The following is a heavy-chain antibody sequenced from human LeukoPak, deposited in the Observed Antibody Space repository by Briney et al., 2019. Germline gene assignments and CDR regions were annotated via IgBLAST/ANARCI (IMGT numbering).Heavy chain of an antibody. Sequence: GGSLRLSCAASGFTFSSYEMNWVRQAPGKGLEWVSYISSSGSTIYYADSVKGRFTISRDNAKNSLYLQMNSLRAEDTAVYYCARDIAVAKTAFDIWGQGTMVTVSS. V-gene: IGHV3-48*03. CDR2: ISSSGSTI. CDR3: ARDIAVAKTAFDI. CDR1: GFTFSSYE. D-gene: IGHD6-19*01. J-gene: IGHJ3*02.